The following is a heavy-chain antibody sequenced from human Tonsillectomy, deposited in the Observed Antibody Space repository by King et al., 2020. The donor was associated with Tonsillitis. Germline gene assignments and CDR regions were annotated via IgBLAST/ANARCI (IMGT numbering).Heavy chain of an antibody. CDR3: ARVEYGYGSHCDY. J-gene: IGHJ4*02. CDR2: IYYSGST. CDR1: VGSISSYH. V-gene: IGHV4-59*01. Sequence: VQLQESGPGLVKPSETLSLTCTVSVGSISSYHWSWIRQPPGKGLEWIGYIYYSGSTNYNPSLKSRVTISVDTSKNQFSLKLSSVTAADTAVYYCARVEYGYGSHCDYWGQGTLVTVSS. D-gene: IGHD5-18*01.